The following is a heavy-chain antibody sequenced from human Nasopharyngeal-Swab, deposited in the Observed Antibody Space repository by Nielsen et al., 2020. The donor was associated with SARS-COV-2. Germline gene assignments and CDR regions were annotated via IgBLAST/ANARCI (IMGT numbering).Heavy chain of an antibody. Sequence: SETLSLTCAVYGGSFSGYYWSWIRQPPGKGLEWIGEINHSGSTNYNPSLKSRVTISVDTSKNRFSLKLSSVTAADTAVYYCARGSRRYMAPGYWGQGTLVTVSS. V-gene: IGHV4-34*01. CDR1: GGSFSGYY. CDR3: ARGSRRYMAPGY. CDR2: INHSGST. D-gene: IGHD5-12*01. J-gene: IGHJ4*02.